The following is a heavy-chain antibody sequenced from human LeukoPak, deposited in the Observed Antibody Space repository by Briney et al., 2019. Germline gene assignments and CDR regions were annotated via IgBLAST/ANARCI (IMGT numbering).Heavy chain of an antibody. CDR2: ISSNSSYI. CDR3: ARVGAAAALGWFDP. D-gene: IGHD6-13*01. CDR1: GFTFSSYS. J-gene: IGHJ5*02. V-gene: IGHV3-21*01. Sequence: GGSLRLSCAASGFTFSSYSMNWVRQAPGKGLEWVSSISSNSSYIYYADSVKGRFAISRDNAKNSLYLQMNSLRAEDTAVYYCARVGAAAALGWFDPWGQGTLVTVSS.